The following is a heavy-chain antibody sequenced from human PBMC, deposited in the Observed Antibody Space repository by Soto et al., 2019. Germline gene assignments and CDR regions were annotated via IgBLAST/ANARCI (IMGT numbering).Heavy chain of an antibody. Sequence: TSETLSLTCAVSGGSISSGGYSWSWIRQPPGKGLEWIGYIYHSGSTYYNPSLKSRVTISVDRSKNQFSLKLSSVTAADTAVYYCARDSGSSLDYWGQGTLVTVSS. D-gene: IGHD1-26*01. CDR2: IYHSGST. CDR3: ARDSGSSLDY. J-gene: IGHJ4*02. CDR1: GGSISSGGYS. V-gene: IGHV4-30-2*01.